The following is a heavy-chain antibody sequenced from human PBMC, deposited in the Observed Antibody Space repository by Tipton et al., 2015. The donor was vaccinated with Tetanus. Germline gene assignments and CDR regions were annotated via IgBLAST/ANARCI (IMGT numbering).Heavy chain of an antibody. V-gene: IGHV4-59*01. J-gene: IGHJ4*02. CDR2: DYYNGNT. CDR1: GGFISGSY. D-gene: IGHD2-2*01. CDR3: AREVPAAVHFDS. Sequence: TLSLTCTVSGGFISGSYWNWIRQPPGKGLEWIGYDYYNGNTHYNPALKSRVTISVDTSKNQFSLKLSSVTAADTAIYYCAREVPAAVHFDSWGQGTLVTVSS.